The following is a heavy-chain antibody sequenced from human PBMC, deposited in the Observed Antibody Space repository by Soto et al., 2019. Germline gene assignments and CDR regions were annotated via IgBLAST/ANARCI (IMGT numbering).Heavy chain of an antibody. J-gene: IGHJ4*02. Sequence: QVQLVESGGGVVQPGRSLRLSCAASGFNFSSYGMHWVRQAPGKGLEWVAVISYDGSNKYYADSVKGRFTISRDNSKNTLYLQMNSLRAEDTAVYYCAKRAQISSGWYLLEYWGQGTLVTVSS. V-gene: IGHV3-30*18. D-gene: IGHD6-19*01. CDR2: ISYDGSNK. CDR1: GFNFSSYG. CDR3: AKRAQISSGWYLLEY.